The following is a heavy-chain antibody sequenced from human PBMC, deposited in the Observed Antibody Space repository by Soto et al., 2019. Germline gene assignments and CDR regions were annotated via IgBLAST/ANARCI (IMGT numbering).Heavy chain of an antibody. V-gene: IGHV3-7*01. CDR2: INEDGSKN. CDR3: ARSGDVATVTDY. Sequence: EVQLVESGGGLVQPGGPLRLSCAASGFTFGTYWMSWVRQAPGKGLEWVANINEDGSKNYYVDSVRGRFTISRDNAQKSLYLHMSSLRAEDTAVYYCARSGDVATVTDYWGQGTLVTVSS. J-gene: IGHJ4*02. D-gene: IGHD4-17*01. CDR1: GFTFGTYW.